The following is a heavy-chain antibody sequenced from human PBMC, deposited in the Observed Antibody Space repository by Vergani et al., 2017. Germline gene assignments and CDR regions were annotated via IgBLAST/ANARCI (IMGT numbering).Heavy chain of an antibody. Sequence: EVQLVESGGGLVQPGGSLKLSCAASGFTFSGSAMHWVRQASGKGLEWVGRIRSKANNYATAYAASVKSRFTISRDDSKNTAYLQMNSLKTEDTAVYYCAGGNWYFDLWGHGTLVTVSS. J-gene: IGHJ2*01. CDR3: AGGNWYFDL. CDR2: IRSKANNYAT. V-gene: IGHV3-73*01. D-gene: IGHD2-8*02. CDR1: GFTFSGSA.